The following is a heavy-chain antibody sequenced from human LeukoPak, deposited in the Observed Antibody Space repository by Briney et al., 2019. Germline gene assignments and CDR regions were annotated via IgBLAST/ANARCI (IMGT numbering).Heavy chain of an antibody. V-gene: IGHV4-59*01. CDR1: GGSISSYY. J-gene: IGHJ5*02. CDR2: IYYSGST. CDR3: ARFTPQGYGWGGYNRFDP. Sequence: SETLSLSCTVSGGSISSYYWNWIRQPPGKGLEWIGYIYYSGSTNYNPSLKSRVTISVDTSKNQFSLNLTSVTAADTAVYYCARFTPQGYGWGGYNRFDPWGQGTLVTVSS. D-gene: IGHD3-16*01.